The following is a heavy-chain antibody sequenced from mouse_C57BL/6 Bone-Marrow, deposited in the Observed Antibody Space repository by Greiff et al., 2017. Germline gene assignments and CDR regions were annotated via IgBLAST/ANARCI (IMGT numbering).Heavy chain of an antibody. CDR2: IDPENGDT. V-gene: IGHV14-4*01. CDR3: TTLTTMVTFYAMDD. D-gene: IGHD2-1*01. J-gene: IGHJ4*01. Sequence: EVKLMASGAELVRPGASVKLSCTASGFNIKDDYMHWVKQRPEQGLEWIGWIDPENGDTEYASKFQGKATITADTSSNTAYLQLSSLTSEDTAVYYCTTLTTMVTFYAMDDWGQGTSVTVSS. CDR1: GFNIKDDY.